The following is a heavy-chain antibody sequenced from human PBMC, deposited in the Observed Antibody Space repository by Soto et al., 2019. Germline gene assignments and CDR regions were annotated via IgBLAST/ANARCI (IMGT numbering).Heavy chain of an antibody. J-gene: IGHJ5*02. CDR1: GGSISSGSYH. CDR2: MFYSGST. D-gene: IGHD3-3*01. V-gene: IGHV4-39*01. CDR3: ARTIFSSTNWFDP. Sequence: PSETLSLTCTVSGGSISSGSYHWGWIRQPPGKGLEWIGSMFYSGSTNYNPSLKSRVTISIDTSKNQFSLKLNSMTAADTAVYYCARTIFSSTNWFDPWGQGTLVTVSS.